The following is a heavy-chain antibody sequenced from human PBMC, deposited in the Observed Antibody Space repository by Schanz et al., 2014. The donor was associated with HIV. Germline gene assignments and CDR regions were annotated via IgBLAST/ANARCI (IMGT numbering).Heavy chain of an antibody. Sequence: EVHLVESGGGLVQPGGSLRLSCAVSGSWFSDHWMSWLRQVPGEGLEWVAKIKEDGSETYYVGSVTGRFTISRDNTKKSLYLQMNSLRAEDTAVYYCAKEEWFRFDPWGQGTLVTVSS. D-gene: IGHD3-3*01. CDR3: AKEEWFRFDP. V-gene: IGHV3-7*01. CDR1: GSWFSDHW. CDR2: IKEDGSET. J-gene: IGHJ5*02.